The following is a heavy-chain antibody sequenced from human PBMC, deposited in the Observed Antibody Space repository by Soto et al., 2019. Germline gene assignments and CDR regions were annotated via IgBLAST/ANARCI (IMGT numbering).Heavy chain of an antibody. D-gene: IGHD6-6*01. CDR1: GGTLSSYA. Sequence: ASVKVSCKASGGTLSSYAISWVRQAPGQGLEWMGGIIPIFGTANYAQKFQGRVTITADESTSTAYMELSSLRSEDTAVYYCASGIAARLRYYGMDVWGQGTTVTVSS. J-gene: IGHJ6*02. V-gene: IGHV1-69*13. CDR3: ASGIAARLRYYGMDV. CDR2: IIPIFGTA.